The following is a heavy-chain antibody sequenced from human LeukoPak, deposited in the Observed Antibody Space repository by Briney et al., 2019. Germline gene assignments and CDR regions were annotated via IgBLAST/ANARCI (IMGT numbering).Heavy chain of an antibody. Sequence: PGGSLILSCSASGFTFSSYAMSWVXQXXXXXXXXXXAISGSGGSTYYADSVKGRFTISRDNSKNTLYLQMNSLRAEDTAVYYCAKEQGPFDWLKDVWGQGTTVTVSS. J-gene: IGHJ6*02. D-gene: IGHD3-9*01. V-gene: IGHV3-23*01. CDR1: GFTFSSYA. CDR3: AKEQGPFDWLKDV. CDR2: ISGSGGST.